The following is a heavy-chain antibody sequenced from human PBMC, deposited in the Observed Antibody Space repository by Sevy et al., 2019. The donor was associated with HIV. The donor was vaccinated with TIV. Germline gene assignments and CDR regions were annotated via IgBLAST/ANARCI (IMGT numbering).Heavy chain of an antibody. CDR1: GFTFSGSA. J-gene: IGHJ6*02. CDR2: IRSKANSYAT. CDR3: TRFTRTYYDFWSGYPLDYGMDV. D-gene: IGHD3-3*01. Sequence: GGSLRLSCAASGFTFSGSAMHWVRQASGKGLEWVGRIRSKANSYATAYAASVKGRFTISRDDSKNTAYLQMNSLKTEDTAVYYWTRFTRTYYDFWSGYPLDYGMDVWGQGTTVTVSS. V-gene: IGHV3-73*01.